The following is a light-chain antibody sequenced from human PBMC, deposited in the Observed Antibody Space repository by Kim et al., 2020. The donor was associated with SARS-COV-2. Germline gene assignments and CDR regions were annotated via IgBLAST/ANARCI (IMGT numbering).Light chain of an antibody. CDR3: QQYYTTPFT. Sequence: DIVMTQSPDSLAVSLGERATINCKSSQSVLYSSISKSYLAWYQQKPGQPPKLLIYWASTRESGVPDRFTGSGSGTDFTHTISSLQAEDVAVYHCQQYYTTPFTFGGGTKVDIK. CDR1: QSVLYSSISKSY. J-gene: IGKJ4*01. V-gene: IGKV4-1*01. CDR2: WAS.